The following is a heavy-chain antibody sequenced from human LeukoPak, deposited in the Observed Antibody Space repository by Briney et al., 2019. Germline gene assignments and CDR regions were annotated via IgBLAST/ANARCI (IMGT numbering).Heavy chain of an antibody. CDR2: IAYDGSRA. CDR3: TRYNNDHFDY. V-gene: IGHV3-33*01. CDR1: GFTFGGYG. Sequence: GGSLRLSCAGSGFTFGGYGMHWFRQTPGKGLEWVAVIAYDGSRAFYADSVKGRFTISTDNSKNTMSVQRDDLRAEDTAVYYCTRYNNDHFDYWGQGTLVAVSS. J-gene: IGHJ4*02. D-gene: IGHD1-14*01.